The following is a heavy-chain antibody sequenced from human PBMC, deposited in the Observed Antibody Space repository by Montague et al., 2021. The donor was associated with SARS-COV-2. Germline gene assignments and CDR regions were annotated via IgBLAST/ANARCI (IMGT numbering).Heavy chain of an antibody. CDR2: IYSGGTT. J-gene: IGHJ5*02. D-gene: IGHD1-26*01. Sequence: SLRLSCAASGFTVSSNHMSWVRQAPGKGLEWVSVIYSGGTTYYADSVKGRFTIPRDNSKNTLYLQMNSLRAEDTAVYYCARALPFSNWFDPWGQGTLVTVSS. CDR1: GFTVSSNH. CDR3: ARALPFSNWFDP. V-gene: IGHV3-66*01.